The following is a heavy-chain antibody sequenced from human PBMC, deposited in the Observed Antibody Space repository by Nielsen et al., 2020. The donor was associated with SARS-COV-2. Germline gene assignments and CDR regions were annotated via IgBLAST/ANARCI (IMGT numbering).Heavy chain of an antibody. CDR1: GGSIRSYF. CDR3: ARVGDYGDSVDFDY. CDR2: IFTSGST. J-gene: IGHJ4*02. Sequence: SETLSLTCTVSGGSIRSYFWSWIRQPAGKGLEWIGRIFTSGSTNYNPSLKSRVTMSVDTSKNQFSLKLSSVTAADTAVYYCARVGDYGDSVDFDYWGQGTLVTVLL. V-gene: IGHV4-4*07. D-gene: IGHD4-17*01.